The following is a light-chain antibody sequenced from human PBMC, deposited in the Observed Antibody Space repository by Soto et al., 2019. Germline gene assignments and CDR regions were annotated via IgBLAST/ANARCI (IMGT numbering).Light chain of an antibody. J-gene: IGKJ1*01. Sequence: DIQMTHSRSSLSASVGDRVTITCRASQTITNYLNWYQQQSGKAPKLLIYATDTLQSGVPSRFSGSGSGTDYTLTISSLQPEDFATYYCQQSYNTPQTFGQGTKVDIK. CDR1: QTITNY. V-gene: IGKV1-39*01. CDR3: QQSYNTPQT. CDR2: ATD.